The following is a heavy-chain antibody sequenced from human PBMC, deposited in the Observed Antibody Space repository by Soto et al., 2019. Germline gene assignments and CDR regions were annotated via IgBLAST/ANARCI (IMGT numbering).Heavy chain of an antibody. J-gene: IGHJ4*02. CDR2: IFSNDDK. D-gene: IGHD6-13*01. CDR1: GFSLSNGRMA. Sequence: VTLKESGPVLVKPTETLTLTCTVSGFSLSNGRMAVSWIRQPPGKALEWLAHIFSNDDKSYSTSLKTSLTISKDTSKSQVVLTMTNVDPVDTATYYCARTGYSIVGIYFDYWGQGTLVTVSS. V-gene: IGHV2-26*01. CDR3: ARTGYSIVGIYFDY.